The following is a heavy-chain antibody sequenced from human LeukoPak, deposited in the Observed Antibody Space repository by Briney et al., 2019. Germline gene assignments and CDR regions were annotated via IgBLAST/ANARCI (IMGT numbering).Heavy chain of an antibody. CDR3: ARDSYSSSWYYFDY. V-gene: IGHV3-23*01. CDR2: ISASGIST. J-gene: IGHJ4*02. CDR1: GFTFSDYA. Sequence: PGGSLRLSCAASGFTFSDYAMIWVRQAAGKGLEWVSTISASGISTYYADSVKGRFTISRDNSKNTLYLQMNRLRAEDTAIYYCARDSYSSSWYYFDYWGQGTLVTVSS. D-gene: IGHD6-13*01.